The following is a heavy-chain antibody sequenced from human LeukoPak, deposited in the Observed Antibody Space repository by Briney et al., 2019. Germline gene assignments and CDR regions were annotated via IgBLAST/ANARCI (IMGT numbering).Heavy chain of an antibody. Sequence: SETLSLTCTVSGGSISSNSYYWGWIRQPPGKGLEWIGSIYYSGSTYYNPSLKSRVTISVDTSKNQFSLKLSSVTAADTAVYYCATHTGGSGYYLWGQGTLVTVSS. CDR2: IYYSGST. V-gene: IGHV4-39*07. CDR3: ATHTGGSGYYL. D-gene: IGHD3-3*01. CDR1: GGSISSNSYY. J-gene: IGHJ4*02.